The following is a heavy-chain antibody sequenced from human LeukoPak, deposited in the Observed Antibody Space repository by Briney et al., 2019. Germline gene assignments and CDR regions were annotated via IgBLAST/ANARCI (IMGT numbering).Heavy chain of an antibody. CDR2: INAGNGNT. Sequence: GASVKVSCKASGCTFTSYAMHWVRQAPGQRLEWMGWINAGNGNTKYSQKLQGRVTITRDTSESTAHMELSSLRSEDTAVYYCARDVEGVILAFDPWGQGTLVTVSS. J-gene: IGHJ5*02. CDR3: ARDVEGVILAFDP. CDR1: GCTFTSYA. V-gene: IGHV1-3*01. D-gene: IGHD3-16*02.